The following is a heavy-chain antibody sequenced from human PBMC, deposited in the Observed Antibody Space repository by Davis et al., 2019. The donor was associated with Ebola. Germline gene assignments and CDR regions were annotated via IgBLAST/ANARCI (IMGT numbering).Heavy chain of an antibody. J-gene: IGHJ5*01. CDR3: ARDNSDSSAYSWMDS. CDR2: INPNSGGT. CDR1: GYTFTGYY. V-gene: IGHV1-2*06. Sequence: ASVKVSCKASGYTFTGYYMHWVRQAPGQGLEWMGRINPNSGGTNYAQKFQGRVTMTRDTSISTAYMELSRLRSDDTAVYYCARDNSDSSAYSWMDSWGQGTLVSVSS. D-gene: IGHD6-6*01.